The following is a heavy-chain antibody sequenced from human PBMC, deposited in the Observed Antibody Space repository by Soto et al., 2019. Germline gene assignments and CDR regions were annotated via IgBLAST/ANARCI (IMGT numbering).Heavy chain of an antibody. V-gene: IGHV5-10-1*01. D-gene: IGHD6-6*01. CDR1: GYSFTSYW. Sequence: SGDSLKISCKGSGYSFTSYWISWVRQMPGKGLEWMGRIDPSDSYTNYSPSFQGHVTISADKSISTAYLQWSSLKASDTAMYYCARSPSIAARLNWFDPWGQGTLVTVSS. J-gene: IGHJ5*02. CDR2: IDPSDSYT. CDR3: ARSPSIAARLNWFDP.